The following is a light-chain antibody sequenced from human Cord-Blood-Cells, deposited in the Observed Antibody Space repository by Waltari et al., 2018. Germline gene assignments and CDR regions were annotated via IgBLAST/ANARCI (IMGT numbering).Light chain of an antibody. CDR1: QAVSSY. J-gene: IGKJ4*01. CDR3: QQRSNWLT. CDR2: DAS. Sequence: IVLTQSPATLSFSPLESATLSCRASQAVSSYLAWYQQKPGQAPRILIYDASNRATGIPARFSGSGPGTDFTLTISSLEPEDFAVDYCQQRSNWLTFGGGTKVEIK. V-gene: IGKV3D-11*01.